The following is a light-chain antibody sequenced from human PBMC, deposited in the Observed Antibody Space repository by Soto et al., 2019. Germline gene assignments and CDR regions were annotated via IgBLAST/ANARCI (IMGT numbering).Light chain of an antibody. CDR1: SSNIGSNN. Sequence: QSALTQPPSASGTPGQRVTISCSGSSSNIGSNNVNWYQQLPGTAPKLLIYSSNQRPSGVPDRFSGSKSGTSASLAISGLQSADEADYYCAAWDDSLNGYYVFGPGTKVTVL. CDR3: AAWDDSLNGYYV. V-gene: IGLV1-44*01. J-gene: IGLJ1*01. CDR2: SSN.